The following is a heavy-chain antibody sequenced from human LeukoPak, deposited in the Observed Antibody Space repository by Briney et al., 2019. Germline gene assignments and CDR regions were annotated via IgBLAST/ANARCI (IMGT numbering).Heavy chain of an antibody. J-gene: IGHJ4*02. D-gene: IGHD3-10*01. CDR1: GGSISSSSW. Sequence: SGTLSLTCAVSGGSISSSSWWIWVRQPPGKGREWIGEIYHSGSTSYSPSLKSRVIISVDKSKNQFSLKLSSVTAADTAVYYCARSGSGTYYPDYWGQGTLVTVSS. CDR2: IYHSGST. CDR3: ARSGSGTYYPDY. V-gene: IGHV4-4*02.